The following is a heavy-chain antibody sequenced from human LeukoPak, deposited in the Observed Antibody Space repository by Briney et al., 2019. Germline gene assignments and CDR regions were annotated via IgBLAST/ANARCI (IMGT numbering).Heavy chain of an antibody. Sequence: PGGSLRLSCAASGFTFSSYGMHWVRQAPGKGLEWVAVIWYDGSNKYYADSVKGRSTISRDNSKNTLYLQMNSLRAEDTAVYYCARARLYYYYMDVWDKGTTVTVSS. J-gene: IGHJ6*03. V-gene: IGHV3-33*01. D-gene: IGHD3-16*01. CDR2: IWYDGSNK. CDR1: GFTFSSYG. CDR3: ARARLYYYYMDV.